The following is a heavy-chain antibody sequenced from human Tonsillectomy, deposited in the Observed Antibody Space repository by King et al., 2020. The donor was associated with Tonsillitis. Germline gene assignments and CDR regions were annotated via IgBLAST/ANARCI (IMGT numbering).Heavy chain of an antibody. D-gene: IGHD2-21*02. CDR2: INPNSGGT. J-gene: IGHJ4*02. CDR3: ARQEEYCGGDCPGDY. Sequence: VQLVESGAEVKKPGASVKVSCKASGYTFTGYYMHWVRQAPGQGLEWMGWINPNSGGTNYAQKFQGRVTMTRDTSISTAYMELSRLRSDEPAVYYCARQEEYCGGDCPGDYWGQGTLVTVSS. V-gene: IGHV1-2*02. CDR1: GYTFTGYY.